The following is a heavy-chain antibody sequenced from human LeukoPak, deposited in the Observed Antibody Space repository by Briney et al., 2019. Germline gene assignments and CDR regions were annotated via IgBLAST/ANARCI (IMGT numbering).Heavy chain of an antibody. V-gene: IGHV4-59*01. J-gene: IGHJ4*02. CDR2: IYYSGST. Sequence: SETLSLTCTVSGGSISSYYWSWIRQPPGKGLEWIGYIYYSGSTNYNPSLKSRGAISVDTSKNQFSLKLSSVTAADTAMYYCARVSGYGWESFYDYWGQGSLVTVSS. CDR3: ARVSGYGWESFYDY. CDR1: GGSISSYY. D-gene: IGHD5-12*01.